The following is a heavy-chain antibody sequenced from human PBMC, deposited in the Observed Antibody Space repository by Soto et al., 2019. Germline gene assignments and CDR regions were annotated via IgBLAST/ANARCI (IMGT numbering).Heavy chain of an antibody. D-gene: IGHD2-15*01. CDR2: IYYSGST. J-gene: IGHJ6*02. V-gene: IGHV4-31*03. CDR1: GGSISSGGYY. CDR3: ARDASNYCSGGSCYSLLGYYYGMGV. Sequence: QVQLQESGPGLVKPSQTLSLTCTVSGGSISSGGYYWSWIRQHPGKGLEWIGYIYYSGSTYYNPSLKSRVTISVDTSKNQFSLKLSSVTAADTAVYYCARDASNYCSGGSCYSLLGYYYGMGVWGQGTTVTVSS.